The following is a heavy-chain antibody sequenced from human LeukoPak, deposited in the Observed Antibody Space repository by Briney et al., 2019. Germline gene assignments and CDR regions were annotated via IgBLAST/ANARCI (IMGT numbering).Heavy chain of an antibody. J-gene: IGHJ4*02. Sequence: SETLSLTCTVSGGSIGSGDYYWSWIRQPPGKGLEWIGYIYYSGSTYYNPSLKSRVTISVDTSKNQFSLKLSSVTAADTAVYYCATTMVRGVRRSDYWGQGTLVTVSS. CDR2: IYYSGST. V-gene: IGHV4-30-4*01. CDR1: GGSIGSGDYY. CDR3: ATTMVRGVRRSDY. D-gene: IGHD3-10*01.